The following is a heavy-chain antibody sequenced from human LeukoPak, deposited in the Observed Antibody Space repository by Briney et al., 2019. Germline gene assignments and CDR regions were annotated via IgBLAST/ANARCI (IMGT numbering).Heavy chain of an antibody. Sequence: QPAGSLRLSCAASGFTFSSYGMSWVRQAPGKGLEWVAYISGSSSNTYYADSVKGRFTISRDNAKNSLYLQMNSLRAEDTAVYYCARVNRMVPGYCSGGTCPGDYWGQGTLVSVSS. CDR3: ARVNRMVPGYCSGGTCPGDY. CDR1: GFTFSSYG. D-gene: IGHD2-15*01. J-gene: IGHJ4*02. V-gene: IGHV3-48*01. CDR2: ISGSSSNT.